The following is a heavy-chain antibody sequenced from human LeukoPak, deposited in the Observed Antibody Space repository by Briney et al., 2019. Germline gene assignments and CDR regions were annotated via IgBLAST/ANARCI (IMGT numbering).Heavy chain of an antibody. CDR3: ARPYCNSASCFYFFDY. V-gene: IGHV4-39*07. CDR2: INHSGST. Sequence: SETLSLTCTVSGGSISSSSYYWGWIRQPPGKGLEWIGEINHSGSTNYNPSLKSRVTISVDTSKNQFSLNLSSVTAADTAVYYCARPYCNSASCFYFFDYWGQGTLVTVSS. CDR1: GGSISSSSYY. D-gene: IGHD2-2*01. J-gene: IGHJ4*02.